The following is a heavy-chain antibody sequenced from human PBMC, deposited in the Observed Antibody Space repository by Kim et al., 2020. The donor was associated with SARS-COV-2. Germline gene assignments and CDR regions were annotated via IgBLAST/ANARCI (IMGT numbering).Heavy chain of an antibody. CDR1: GGSFSGYY. D-gene: IGHD2-2*01. CDR2: INHSGST. Sequence: SETLSLTCAVYGGSFSGYYWSWIRHPPGKGLEWIGEINHSGSTNYNPSLKSRVTISVDTSKNQFSLKLSSVTAADTAVYYWARGSIVVVPAAAYYYYYMDVWGKGTTVTVSS. J-gene: IGHJ6*03. V-gene: IGHV4-34*01. CDR3: ARGSIVVVPAAAYYYYYMDV.